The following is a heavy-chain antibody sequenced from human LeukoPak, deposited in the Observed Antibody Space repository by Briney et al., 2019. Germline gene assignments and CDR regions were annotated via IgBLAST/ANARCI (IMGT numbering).Heavy chain of an antibody. CDR3: AREGKDIVVVPAAMRYYYYMDV. CDR1: GGSISNYY. V-gene: IGHV4-59*01. Sequence: SETLSLTCTVSGGSISNYYWNCIRQPPGKGLEWIGYIYYSGSTNYNPSLKSRVTISVDTSKNQFSLKLGSVTAADTAVYYCAREGKDIVVVPAAMRYYYYMDVWGKGTTVTISS. CDR2: IYYSGST. J-gene: IGHJ6*03. D-gene: IGHD2-2*01.